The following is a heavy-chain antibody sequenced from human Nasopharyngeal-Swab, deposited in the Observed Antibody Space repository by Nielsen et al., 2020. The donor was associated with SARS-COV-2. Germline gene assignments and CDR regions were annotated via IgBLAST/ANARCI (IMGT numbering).Heavy chain of an antibody. CDR3: ARDQTYSSSWYTKYFQH. Sequence: GESLKISCAVSGFTFSSYEMNWVRQAPGKGLEWVSYISSSGSTIYYADSVKGRFTISRDNAKNSLYLQMNSLRAEDTAVYYCARDQTYSSSWYTKYFQHWGQGTLVTVSS. CDR2: ISSSGSTI. CDR1: GFTFSSYE. J-gene: IGHJ1*01. D-gene: IGHD6-13*01. V-gene: IGHV3-48*03.